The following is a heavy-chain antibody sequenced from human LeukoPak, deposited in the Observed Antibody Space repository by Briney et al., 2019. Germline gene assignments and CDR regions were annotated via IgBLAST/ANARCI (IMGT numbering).Heavy chain of an antibody. D-gene: IGHD5-12*01. V-gene: IGHV3-23*01. CDR1: GFTYSRYA. J-gene: IGHJ4*02. CDR3: ARDTLSGYDSPYFDY. CDR2: VTGSGDHT. Sequence: GGSLRLSCEASGFTYSRYAMNWVRQAPGKGLEWVSAVTGSGDHTYYADSVKGRFTISRDNSKSTLYLQMNSLRAEDTAVYYCARDTLSGYDSPYFDYWGQGTLVTVSS.